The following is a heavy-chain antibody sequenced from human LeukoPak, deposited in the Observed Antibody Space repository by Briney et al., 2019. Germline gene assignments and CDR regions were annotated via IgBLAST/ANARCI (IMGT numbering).Heavy chain of an antibody. CDR1: VGSFSGYY. J-gene: IGHJ6*03. D-gene: IGHD3-10*01. Sequence: SQTLSLTCAVYVGSFSGYYWGWIRQPPAKGLEWIGEINHRGSTNYNPPLKSRVTISVDTSKNQFSLKLSSVTAADTAVYYCARVDRGVILYYYYMDVWGKGTMVTVSS. CDR2: INHRGST. CDR3: ARVDRGVILYYYYMDV. V-gene: IGHV4-34*01.